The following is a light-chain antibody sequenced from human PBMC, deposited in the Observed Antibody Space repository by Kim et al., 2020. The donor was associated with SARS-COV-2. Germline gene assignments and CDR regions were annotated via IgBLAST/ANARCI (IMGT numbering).Light chain of an antibody. J-gene: IGKJ1*01. CDR3: QQYGSSPRT. CDR1: ERVASGY. CDR2: GAS. Sequence: SPGERATRSCRASERVASGYLAWYQQKLGQAPRLVIYGASSRATGIPDRFSGSGSETDFTLTISRLEPEDFAVYYCQQYGSSPRTFGQGTKVDIK. V-gene: IGKV3-20*01.